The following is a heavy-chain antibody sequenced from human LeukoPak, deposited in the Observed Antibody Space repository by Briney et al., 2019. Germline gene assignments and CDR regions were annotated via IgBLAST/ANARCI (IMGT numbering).Heavy chain of an antibody. CDR3: ARGPSSGWWVDYFDY. Sequence: SETLSLTCTVAGGSISSKTYYWGWIRQPPGKGLEWIGTMYYSGSSYYNPSLKSRVTIFVDTSKNQFSLQLSSVTAADTAVYYCARGPSSGWWVDYFDYWGQGTLVTVSS. CDR1: GGSISSKTYY. D-gene: IGHD6-19*01. J-gene: IGHJ4*02. V-gene: IGHV4-39*01. CDR2: MYYSGSS.